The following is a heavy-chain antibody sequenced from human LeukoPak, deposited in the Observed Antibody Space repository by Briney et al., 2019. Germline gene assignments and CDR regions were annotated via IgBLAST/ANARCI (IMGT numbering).Heavy chain of an antibody. V-gene: IGHV1-69*04. CDR1: GGTFSSYA. J-gene: IGHJ4*02. D-gene: IGHD6-13*01. CDR3: ARFIAAAGLDY. Sequence: PRASVKVSCKASGGTFSSYAISWVRQAPGQGLEWMGRIIPILGIANYAQKFQGRVTITADESTSTAYMELSSLRSEDTAVYYCARFIAAAGLDYWGQGTLVTVSS. CDR2: IIPILGIA.